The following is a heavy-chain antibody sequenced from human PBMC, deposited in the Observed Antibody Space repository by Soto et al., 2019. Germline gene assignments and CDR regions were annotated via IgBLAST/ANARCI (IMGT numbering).Heavy chain of an antibody. Sequence: ETLSLTCTVSGGSISSSRYYWGWIRQPPGKGLEWIGSIFYSGSTYHNPSLKSRVTISVDTSKNQFSLKLSSVTAADTAVYYCARPPTASLDAFDIWGQGTMVTVSS. CDR3: ARPPTASLDAFDI. CDR1: GGSISSSRYY. V-gene: IGHV4-39*01. J-gene: IGHJ3*02. CDR2: IFYSGST.